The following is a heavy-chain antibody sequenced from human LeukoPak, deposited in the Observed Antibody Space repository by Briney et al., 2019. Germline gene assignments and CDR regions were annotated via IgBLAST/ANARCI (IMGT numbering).Heavy chain of an antibody. D-gene: IGHD6-13*01. CDR3: ARGPIAAAAYYFDY. Sequence: PGGSLRLSCAASGFTFSSYSMNWVRQAPGKGLEWVSSISSSSSYIYYADSVKGRFTISRDNAKNSLYLQMNSLRAEDTAVYYCARGPIAAAAYYFDYWGQGTLVTVSS. V-gene: IGHV3-21*01. J-gene: IGHJ4*02. CDR1: GFTFSSYS. CDR2: ISSSSSYI.